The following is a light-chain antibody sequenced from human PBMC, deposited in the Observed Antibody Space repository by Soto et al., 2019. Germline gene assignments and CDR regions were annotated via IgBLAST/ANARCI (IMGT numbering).Light chain of an antibody. CDR2: DVS. J-gene: IGLJ3*02. CDR3: SSYTSSSTRV. V-gene: IGLV2-14*01. CDR1: SSDVGGYNF. Sequence: QSALTQPASVSGSPGQSITISCTGTSSDVGGYNFVSWYQQHPGKAPKLMIYDVSNRPSGVSNRFSGSKSGNTASLTISGRHAEDEADYYRSSYTSSSTRVFGGGTKLTVL.